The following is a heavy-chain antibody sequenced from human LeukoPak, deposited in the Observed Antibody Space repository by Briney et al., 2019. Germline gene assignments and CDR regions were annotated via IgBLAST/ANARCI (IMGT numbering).Heavy chain of an antibody. CDR3: ASGRGYSGFYDAFDI. CDR1: GGSISSYY. V-gene: IGHV4-4*07. Sequence: SETLSLTCTVSGGSISSYYWSWIRQPAGKGLEWIGRIYTSGSTNYNPSLKSRVTMSVDTSKNQFSLKLSSVTAADTAVYYCASGRGYSGFYDAFDIWGQGTMVTVSS. CDR2: IYTSGST. D-gene: IGHD5-12*01. J-gene: IGHJ3*02.